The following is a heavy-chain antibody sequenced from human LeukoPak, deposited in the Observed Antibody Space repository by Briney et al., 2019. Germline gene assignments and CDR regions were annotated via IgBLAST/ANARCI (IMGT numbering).Heavy chain of an antibody. D-gene: IGHD2-21*02. CDR3: ARARGGDYVYYYYYMDV. V-gene: IGHV3-21*01. CDR1: GFTFSSYS. J-gene: IGHJ6*03. CDR2: ISSGGDYK. Sequence: PGGSLRLSCAASGFTFSSYSMNWVRQAPGKGLEWVSSISSGGDYKHYADSVKGRLTISRDNAKNSLYLQMNSLRAEDTAVYYCARARGGDYVYYYYYMDVWGKGTTVTISS.